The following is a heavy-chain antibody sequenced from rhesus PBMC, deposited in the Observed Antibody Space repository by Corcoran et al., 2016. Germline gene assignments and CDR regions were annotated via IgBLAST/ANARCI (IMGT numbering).Heavy chain of an antibody. V-gene: IGHV4S7*01. J-gene: IGHJ4*01. CDR3: ARGYYNIWTGYYYRY. D-gene: IGHD3-3*01. CDR2: IYSTSGNT. CDR1: GGSISGGFG. Sequence: QVQLQESGPGLLKPSETLSLTCAVSGGSISGGFGWGWIRQPPGKGLEWIGSIYSTSGNTYNNPSLKSRVTISTDPSKNQFSLKLSSVTAADTAVYYCARGYYNIWTGYYYRYWGQGVLVTVSS.